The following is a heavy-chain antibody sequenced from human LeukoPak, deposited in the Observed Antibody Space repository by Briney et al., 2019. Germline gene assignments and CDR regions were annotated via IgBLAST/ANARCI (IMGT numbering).Heavy chain of an antibody. Sequence: GGSLRLSCAASGFTFSSYSMNWVRQAPGKGLEWVSSISSSSSSYIYYADSVKGRFTISRDNAKNSLYLQMNSLRAEDTAVYYCAREIRHSSGPLDYWGQGTLVTVSS. J-gene: IGHJ4*02. V-gene: IGHV3-21*01. CDR2: ISSSSSSYI. CDR3: AREIRHSSGPLDY. D-gene: IGHD6-19*01. CDR1: GFTFSSYS.